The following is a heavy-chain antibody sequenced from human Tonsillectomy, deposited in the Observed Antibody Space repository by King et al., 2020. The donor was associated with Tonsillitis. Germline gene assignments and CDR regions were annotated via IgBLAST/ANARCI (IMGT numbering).Heavy chain of an antibody. CDR1: GFTFSIYA. V-gene: IGHV3-48*04. Sequence: EVQLVESGGGVVQPGRSLRLSCAASGFTFSIYAMNWVRQTPGKGLEWVSYISTISTRYYADSVKGRFTISRDNAKNSLYLQMNSLRAEDTAVYYCARGGTPGYYNGMDVWGQGTTVTVSS. CDR3: ARGGTPGYYNGMDV. J-gene: IGHJ6*02. D-gene: IGHD3-16*01. CDR2: ISTISTR.